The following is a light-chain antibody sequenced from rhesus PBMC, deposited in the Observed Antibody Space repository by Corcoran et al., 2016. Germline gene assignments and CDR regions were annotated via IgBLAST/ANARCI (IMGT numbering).Light chain of an antibody. J-gene: IGKJ4*01. CDR2: GAS. V-gene: IGKV3-42*03. CDR3: QQYSNWPLT. Sequence: EIVMTQSPATLSLSPGQRATLSCRASQSVTSNLAWYQPKLGQAPSLLIFGASSRATGIPDRFSGGGSGIDFTLTISSLEPEDFAVYYCQQYSNWPLTFGGGTKVEIK. CDR1: QSVTSN.